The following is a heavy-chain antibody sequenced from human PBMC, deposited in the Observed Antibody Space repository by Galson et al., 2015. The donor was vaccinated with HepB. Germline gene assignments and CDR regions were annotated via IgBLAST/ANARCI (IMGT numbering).Heavy chain of an antibody. V-gene: IGHV3-11*01. CDR1: GFTFSDYY. Sequence: LRLSCAASGFTFSDYYMTWIRQAPGKGLQWVSYISISGSTIYYADSVEGRFTISRDNAKNSLYLQMNSLRAEDTAVYYCARFLNAFDLWGQGTMVTVSS. CDR2: ISISGSTI. CDR3: ARFLNAFDL. D-gene: IGHD2/OR15-2a*01. J-gene: IGHJ3*01.